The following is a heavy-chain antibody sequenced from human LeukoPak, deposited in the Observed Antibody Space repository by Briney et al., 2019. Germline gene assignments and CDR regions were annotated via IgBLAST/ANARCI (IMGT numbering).Heavy chain of an antibody. CDR3: ARDYSLDY. Sequence: GGSLRLSCAASGFTFSSYAMHWVRQAPGKGLEWVAVISYDGSNKYYANSVKGRFTISRDNSKNTLYLQMNSLRAEDTAVYYCARDYSLDYWGQGTLVTVSS. CDR1: GFTFSSYA. CDR2: ISYDGSNK. V-gene: IGHV3-30-3*01. J-gene: IGHJ4*02. D-gene: IGHD2-15*01.